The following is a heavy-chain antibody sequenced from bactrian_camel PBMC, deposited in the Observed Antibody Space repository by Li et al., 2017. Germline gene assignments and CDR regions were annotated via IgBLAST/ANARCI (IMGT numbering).Heavy chain of an antibody. Sequence: VQLVESGGGSVQVGGSLKLSCVASTYIHAGRGMGWCRQAPGKEREGVAAIYREGPGTYLADSVKGRFAISYDSAERTVYMQMNSLKPEDTAMYYCAAAWGPCDGTWQYNGWTYGQGTQVTVS. J-gene: IGHJ4*01. CDR2: IYREGPGT. V-gene: IGHV3S40*01. D-gene: IGHD5*01. CDR1: TYIHAGRG.